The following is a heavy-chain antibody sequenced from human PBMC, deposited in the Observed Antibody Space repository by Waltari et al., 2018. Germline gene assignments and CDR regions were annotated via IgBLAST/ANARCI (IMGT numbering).Heavy chain of an antibody. D-gene: IGHD3-22*01. J-gene: IGHJ3*02. CDR2: ISYDGSNK. CDR1: GFPFISYG. V-gene: IGHV3-30*03. Sequence: QVQLVESGGGVVQPGRSLRLSCAASGFPFISYGMHWVRQAPGKGLEWMAVISYDGSNKYYADSVKGRFTISRDNSKNTLYLQMNSLRAEDTAVYYCATSVVIRPNDAFDIWGQGTMVTVSS. CDR3: ATSVVIRPNDAFDI.